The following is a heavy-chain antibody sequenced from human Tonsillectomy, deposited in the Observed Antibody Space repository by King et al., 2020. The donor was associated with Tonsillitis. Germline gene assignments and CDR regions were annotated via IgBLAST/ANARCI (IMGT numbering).Heavy chain of an antibody. D-gene: IGHD2-8*02. V-gene: IGHV3-64D*06. CDR1: GFIFSSYA. Sequence: VQLVESGGGVVQPGGSLRLSCSASGFIFSSYAMHWVRQAPGKGLEYVGAISIHGGTTYYADSVRGRFTISRDNSKNTLYLQMSSLRAEDTAVYYCVKDGTGGTGYYDYGESWGEGTRVTVSA. J-gene: IGHJ5*02. CDR2: ISIHGGTT. CDR3: VKDGTGGTGYYDYGES.